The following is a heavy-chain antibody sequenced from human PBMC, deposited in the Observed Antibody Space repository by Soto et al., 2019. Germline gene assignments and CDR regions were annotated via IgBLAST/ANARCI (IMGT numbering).Heavy chain of an antibody. CDR2: IFPGDSDT. V-gene: IGHV5-51*01. J-gene: IGHJ4*02. D-gene: IGHD6-6*01. CDR1: GYSFSSYW. CDR3: ARWPSSRDSSYLGFDD. Sequence: GESLKISCKGSGYSFSSYWIGGVRQTPGKGPEWVGIIFPGDSDTRYSPSFQGQVTISADKSTSTAYLQWSSLKASDTAIYYCARWPSSRDSSYLGFDDWGQGTLVTVSS.